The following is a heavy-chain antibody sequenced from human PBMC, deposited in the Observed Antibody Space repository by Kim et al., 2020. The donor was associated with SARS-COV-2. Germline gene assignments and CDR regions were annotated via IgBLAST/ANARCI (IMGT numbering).Heavy chain of an antibody. Sequence: ASVKVSCKASGYNLINYGISWVRQAPGQGLEWVAWIGRNNGRRIYAQSLQDRVTMTTDTFTSTAYLELRSLRSDDTAVYYCATERGRDPDDFDFCGQGTMVTVSS. CDR1: GYNLINYG. CDR3: ATERGRDPDDFDF. J-gene: IGHJ3*01. V-gene: IGHV1-18*01. D-gene: IGHD1-26*01. CDR2: IGRNNGRR.